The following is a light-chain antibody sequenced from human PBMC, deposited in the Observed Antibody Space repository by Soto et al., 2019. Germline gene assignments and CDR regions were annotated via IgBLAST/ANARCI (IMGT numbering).Light chain of an antibody. CDR1: SSNIGNNY. Sequence: QSVLTQPPSVSAAPGQKVTISCSGSSSNIGNNYVSWYQQLPGTAPKLLIYDNNKRPSRIPDRFSGSKSGTSATLGITGLQTGDEADYYCGTCDSSLSAGVFDGGTKVTVL. V-gene: IGLV1-51*01. CDR2: DNN. J-gene: IGLJ2*01. CDR3: GTCDSSLSAGV.